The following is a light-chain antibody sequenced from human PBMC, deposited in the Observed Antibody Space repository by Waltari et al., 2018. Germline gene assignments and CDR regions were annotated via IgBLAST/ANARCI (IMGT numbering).Light chain of an antibody. Sequence: EVVMTQFPATLSVSPGESATLSCRASRSVSRNIVWYQQRPGRAPRPLIYAASTRATDTPARFSGSGSGTEFSLTISRLQSEDFAVYYYQQFNDWPRTFGQGTRVEIK. CDR3: QQFNDWPRT. CDR2: AAS. CDR1: RSVSRN. J-gene: IGKJ1*01. V-gene: IGKV3-15*01.